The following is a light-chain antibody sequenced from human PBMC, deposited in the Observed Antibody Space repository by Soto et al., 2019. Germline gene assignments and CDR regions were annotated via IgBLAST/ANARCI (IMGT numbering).Light chain of an antibody. V-gene: IGKV3-15*01. CDR3: QQYNNWPPSIT. J-gene: IGKJ5*01. Sequence: ERVITQSPVTLSVSPGERATLSCRPSQNINNNLAWYQQKPGRAPRLLIYGASTRATGISARFSGGGSGTEFTLSISSLQSEDFAVYYCQQYNNWPPSITFGQGTRLEIK. CDR1: QNINNN. CDR2: GAS.